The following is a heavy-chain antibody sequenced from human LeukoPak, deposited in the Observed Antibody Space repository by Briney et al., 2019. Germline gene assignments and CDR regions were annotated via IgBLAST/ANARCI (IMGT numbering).Heavy chain of an antibody. D-gene: IGHD3-22*01. CDR2: INWNGGST. Sequence: PGGSLRLSCAASGFTFDDYGMSWVRQAPGKGLEWVSGINWNGGSTGYADSVKGRFTISRDNAKNSLYLQMNSLRAEDTALYYCAREPGYYDSSGYLYFDYWGQGTLVTVSS. CDR1: GFTFDDYG. J-gene: IGHJ4*02. V-gene: IGHV3-20*04. CDR3: AREPGYYDSSGYLYFDY.